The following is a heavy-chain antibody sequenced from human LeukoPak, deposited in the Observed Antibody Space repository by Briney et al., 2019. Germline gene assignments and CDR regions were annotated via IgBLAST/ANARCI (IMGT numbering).Heavy chain of an antibody. CDR2: IYSSGYT. V-gene: IGHV4-59*11. Sequence: SETLSLTCTVSNGSISSHYWSWIRQPPGKGLEWIGLIYSSGYTNYNLSLKSRVTISVDTSRNQFSLKLSSATAADTAVYYCARNERRAQKDTYYAYFYYMDVWGKGSTVTVSS. CDR1: NGSISSHY. J-gene: IGHJ6*03. D-gene: IGHD6-25*01. CDR3: ARNERRAQKDTYYAYFYYMDV.